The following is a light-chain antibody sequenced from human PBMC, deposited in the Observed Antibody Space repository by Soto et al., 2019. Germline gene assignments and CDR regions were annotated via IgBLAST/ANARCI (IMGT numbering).Light chain of an antibody. J-gene: IGLJ3*02. CDR1: SSDIGGYNY. Sequence: QSALTQPASVSGSPEQSITISYTGTSSDIGGYNYVSWYQQHPGKVPKLMIYDVSNRPSGVSNRFSGSKSGNTASLTISGLQAEDEADYYCISYTTSSTWVFGGGTKVTVL. CDR2: DVS. CDR3: ISYTTSSTWV. V-gene: IGLV2-14*01.